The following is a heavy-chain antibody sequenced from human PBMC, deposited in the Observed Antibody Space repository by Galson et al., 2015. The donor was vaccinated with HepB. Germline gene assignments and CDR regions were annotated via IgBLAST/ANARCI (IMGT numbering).Heavy chain of an antibody. CDR3: ATAGVGYCSGGSCYGRGRNYMDV. Sequence: VKVSCKVSGYIFTDYYMHWVQQAPGKGLEWMGLVDPEDGETIYAEKFQGRVTITADTSTDTAYVELSSLRSEDTAVYYCATAGVGYCSGGSCYGRGRNYMDVRGKGTTVTVSS. CDR1: GYIFTDYY. D-gene: IGHD2-15*01. V-gene: IGHV1-69-2*01. CDR2: VDPEDGET. J-gene: IGHJ6*03.